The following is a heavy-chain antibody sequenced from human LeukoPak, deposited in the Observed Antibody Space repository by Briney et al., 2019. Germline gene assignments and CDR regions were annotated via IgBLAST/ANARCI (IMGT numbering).Heavy chain of an antibody. D-gene: IGHD3-16*02. CDR2: ISGSGGST. Sequence: GGSLRLSCAASGFTFSNYAMSWVRQAPGKGLEWVSAISGSGGSTYYADSVKGRFTISRDNSKNTLYLQMNSLRAEDTAVYCCAKDGSRDYVWGSYRQPYYFDYWGQGTLVTVSS. V-gene: IGHV3-23*01. CDR3: AKDGSRDYVWGSYRQPYYFDY. CDR1: GFTFSNYA. J-gene: IGHJ4*02.